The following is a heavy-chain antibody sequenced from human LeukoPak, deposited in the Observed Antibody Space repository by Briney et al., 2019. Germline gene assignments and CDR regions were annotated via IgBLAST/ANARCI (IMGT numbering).Heavy chain of an antibody. CDR1: GFTFSSYA. V-gene: IGHV3-30*04. D-gene: IGHD5-18*01. CDR3: ARDKGYSYGYSY. CDR2: ISYDGSNK. Sequence: GGSLRLSCAASGFTFSSYAMHWVRQAPGRGLEWVAVISYDGSNKYYADSVKGRFTISRDNSKNTLYLQMNSLRAEDTAVYYCARDKGYSYGYSYWGQGTLVTVSS. J-gene: IGHJ4*02.